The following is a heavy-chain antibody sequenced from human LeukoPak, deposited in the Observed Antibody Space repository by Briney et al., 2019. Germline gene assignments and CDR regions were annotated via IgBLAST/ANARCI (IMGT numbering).Heavy chain of an antibody. J-gene: IGHJ5*02. CDR3: ARDALKWELLSWFDP. CDR2: IGPAGET. Sequence: GGALRLSCGASGFTFSTYDIPWGRQVSGESLEWVSVIGPAGETNYPGSVKGRFTVSRDNAKNSLYLQMNSLRAEDTAVYYCARDALKWELLSWFDPWGQGTLVTVSS. V-gene: IGHV3-13*01. D-gene: IGHD1-26*01. CDR1: GFTFSTYD.